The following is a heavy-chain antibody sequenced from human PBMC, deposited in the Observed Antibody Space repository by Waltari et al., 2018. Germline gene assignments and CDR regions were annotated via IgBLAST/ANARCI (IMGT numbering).Heavy chain of an antibody. CDR1: GYTFTGYY. Sequence: QVQLVQSGAEVKKPGASVKVSCQASGYTFTGYYMPGVRQAPGQGLEWMGWINPNSGGTNYAQKFQGRVTMTRDTSISTAYMELSRLRSDDTAVYYCARDYYDSTDAFDIWGQGTMVTVSS. CDR2: INPNSGGT. D-gene: IGHD3-22*01. V-gene: IGHV1-2*02. J-gene: IGHJ3*02. CDR3: ARDYYDSTDAFDI.